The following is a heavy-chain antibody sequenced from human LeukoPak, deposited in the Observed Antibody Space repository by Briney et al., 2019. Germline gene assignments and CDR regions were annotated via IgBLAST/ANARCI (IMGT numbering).Heavy chain of an antibody. CDR1: GGSIASYY. CDR3: ARTGDWFDP. CDR2: IYYSGSA. Sequence: SETLSLTCTVSGGSIASYYWSWIRPPPGKGLEWIGYIYYSGSANYNPSLKSRVTISLDTSKNQFSLELSSVTAADTAVYYCARTGDWFDPWGQGTLVTVSS. J-gene: IGHJ5*02. V-gene: IGHV4-59*01.